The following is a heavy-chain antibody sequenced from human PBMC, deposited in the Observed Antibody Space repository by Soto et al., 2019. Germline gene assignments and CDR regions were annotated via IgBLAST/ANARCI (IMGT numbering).Heavy chain of an antibody. D-gene: IGHD4-17*01. CDR3: ARSVGDYGIDGDAFDI. J-gene: IGHJ3*02. CDR1: GYTFTSYY. V-gene: IGHV1-46*01. CDR2: INPSGGST. Sequence: ASVKVSCKASGYTFTSYYMHWVRQAPGQGLEWMGIINPSGGSTSYAQKLQGRVTMTRDTSTSTVYMELSSLRSEDTAVYYCARSVGDYGIDGDAFDIWGQGTMVTVSS.